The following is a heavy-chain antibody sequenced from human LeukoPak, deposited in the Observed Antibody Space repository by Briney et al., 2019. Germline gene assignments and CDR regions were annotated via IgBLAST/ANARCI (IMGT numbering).Heavy chain of an antibody. Sequence: GASVKVSCKASGYTFTSYAMNWVRQAPGQGLEWMGRIIPILGIANYAQKFQGRVMITADKSTSTAYMELSSLRSEDTAVYYCANLEDLGLWFDYWGQGTLVTVSS. V-gene: IGHV1-69*04. D-gene: IGHD5-12*01. CDR1: GYTFTSYA. J-gene: IGHJ4*02. CDR2: IIPILGIA. CDR3: ANLEDLGLWFDY.